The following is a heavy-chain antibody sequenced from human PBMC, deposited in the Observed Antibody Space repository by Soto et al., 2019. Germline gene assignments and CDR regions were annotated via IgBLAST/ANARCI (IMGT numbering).Heavy chain of an antibody. CDR2: ISGSGGST. J-gene: IGHJ5*02. V-gene: IGHV3-23*01. CDR3: AKWGITMVRGVIITGSWFDP. CDR1: GFTFSSYA. D-gene: IGHD3-10*01. Sequence: GGSLRLSCAASGFTFSSYAMSWVRQAPGKGLEWVSAISGSGGSTYYADSVKGRFTISRDNSKNTLYLQMNSLRAEDTAVYYCAKWGITMVRGVIITGSWFDPWGQGTLVTVSS.